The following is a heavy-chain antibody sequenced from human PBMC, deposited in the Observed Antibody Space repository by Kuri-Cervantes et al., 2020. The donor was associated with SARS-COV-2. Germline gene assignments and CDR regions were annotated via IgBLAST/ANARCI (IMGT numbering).Heavy chain of an antibody. CDR2: IYYSGST. D-gene: IGHD5-18*01. CDR3: ARAGGYSYAVFDY. J-gene: IGHJ4*02. CDR1: GFTFSSYS. V-gene: IGHV4-39*07. Sequence: ESLKISCAASGFTFSSYSMNWVRQAPGKGLEWIGSIYYSGSTYYNPSLKSRVTISVDTSKNQFSLKLSSVTAADTAVYYCARAGGYSYAVFDYWGQGTLVTVSS.